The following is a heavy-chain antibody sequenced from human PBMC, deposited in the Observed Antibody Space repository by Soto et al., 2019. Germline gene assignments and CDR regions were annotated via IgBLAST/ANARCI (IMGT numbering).Heavy chain of an antibody. Sequence: QVQLVQSGAEVKKPGSSVKVSCKASGGTFSSYAISWVRQAPGQGLEWMGGIIPIFGAANYAQKFQGRVTITADESTNAAYMELSSLRSEDTAVYYCAILEAPTVTTLDAFDIWGQGTMVNVSS. CDR2: IIPIFGAA. J-gene: IGHJ3*02. CDR3: AILEAPTVTTLDAFDI. D-gene: IGHD4-17*01. V-gene: IGHV1-69*01. CDR1: GGTFSSYA.